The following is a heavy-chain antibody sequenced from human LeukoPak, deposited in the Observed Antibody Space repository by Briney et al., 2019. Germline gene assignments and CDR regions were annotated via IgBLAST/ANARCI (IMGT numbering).Heavy chain of an antibody. CDR1: GYTFTGYY. V-gene: IGHV1-2*02. J-gene: IGHJ6*02. CDR2: INPNSGGT. Sequence: GATVTVSCKASGYTFTGYYMHWVRQAPGQGLEWMGWINPNSGGTNYAQKFQGRVTMTRDTSISTAYMELSRLRSDDTAVYYCAIDFWSGYGMDVWGQGTTVTVSS. D-gene: IGHD3-3*01. CDR3: AIDFWSGYGMDV.